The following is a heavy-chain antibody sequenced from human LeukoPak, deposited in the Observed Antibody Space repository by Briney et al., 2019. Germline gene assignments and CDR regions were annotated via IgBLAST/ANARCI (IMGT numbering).Heavy chain of an antibody. CDR2: ILYDGSNK. D-gene: IGHD4-23*01. Sequence: GGSLRLSCAASGFTFSSYAMHWVRQAPGKGLEWVAVILYDGSNKYYADSVRGRFTISRDNSKDTLYLQMNSLRAEDTAVYYCARDRTTVVPFGYWGQGTLVTVSS. CDR1: GFTFSSYA. CDR3: ARDRTTVVPFGY. V-gene: IGHV3-30-3*01. J-gene: IGHJ4*02.